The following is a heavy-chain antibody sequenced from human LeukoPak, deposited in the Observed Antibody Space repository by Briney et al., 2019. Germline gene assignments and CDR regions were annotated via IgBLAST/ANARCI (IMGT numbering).Heavy chain of an antibody. D-gene: IGHD6-19*01. V-gene: IGHV3-23*01. CDR1: GGSFSGYY. CDR2: ISGSGGST. CDR3: AKTYSSGWYNDY. Sequence: ETLSLXCAVYGGSFSGYYWSWIRQPPGKGLEWVSAISGSGGSTYYADSVKGRFTISRDNSKNTLYLQMNSLRAEDTAVYYCAKTYSSGWYNDYWGQGTLVTVSS. J-gene: IGHJ4*02.